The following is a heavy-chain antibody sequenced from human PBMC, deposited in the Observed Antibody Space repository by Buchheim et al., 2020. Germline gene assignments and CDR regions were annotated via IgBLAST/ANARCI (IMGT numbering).Heavy chain of an antibody. Sequence: QVQLVQSGAEVKKPGTSVKVSCKTSGYSFTRYYMHWVRQAPGQGLEWMGIINPSGGSANYAQKFQGRVTMTRDTSTSTGYMDLSSLRSGDTAVYYCARSIFGVAEYGMDVWGQGTT. CDR1: GYSFTRYY. D-gene: IGHD3-3*01. V-gene: IGHV1-46*01. J-gene: IGHJ6*02. CDR3: ARSIFGVAEYGMDV. CDR2: INPSGGSA.